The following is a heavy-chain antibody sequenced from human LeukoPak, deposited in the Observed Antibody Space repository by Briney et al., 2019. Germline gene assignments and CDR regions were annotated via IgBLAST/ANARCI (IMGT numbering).Heavy chain of an antibody. Sequence: PSETLSLTCTVSGGSISSYYWSWIRQPPGKGLEWIGYIYYSGSTNYNPSFKSRVTISVDTSKNQFSLKLSSVTAADTAVYYCASGTYDSSGYYYVRRARFDYWGQGTLVTVSS. CDR3: ASGTYDSSGYYYVRRARFDY. J-gene: IGHJ4*02. CDR1: GGSISSYY. D-gene: IGHD3-22*01. CDR2: IYYSGST. V-gene: IGHV4-59*01.